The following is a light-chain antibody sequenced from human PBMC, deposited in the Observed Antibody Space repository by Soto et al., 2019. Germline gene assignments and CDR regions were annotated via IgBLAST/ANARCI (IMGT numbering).Light chain of an antibody. CDR2: GAS. CDR3: QQYNKWPLT. J-gene: IGKJ4*01. V-gene: IGKV3-15*01. Sequence: EIVMTQSPATLSVSPGEGATLSCRASQSVAGNLAWYQQNPGQAPRLLIYGASTRATGIPTRFSGGGSGTEFTLTISSLQSEDFVIYYCQQYNKWPLTFGGGTKVEIK. CDR1: QSVAGN.